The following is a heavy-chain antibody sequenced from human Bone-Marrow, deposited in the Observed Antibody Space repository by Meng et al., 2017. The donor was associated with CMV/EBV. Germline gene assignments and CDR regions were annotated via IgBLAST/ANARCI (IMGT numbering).Heavy chain of an antibody. V-gene: IGHV3-23*01. CDR3: ARGVPFYRPHYSSSTREIDY. J-gene: IGHJ4*02. CDR2: ISGSGGST. Sequence: GESLKISCAASGFTFSNYAMSWVRQAPGKGLEWVSVISGSGGSTYYADSVKGRFTISRDNAKNSLYLQMSSLRAEDTAVYYCARGVPFYRPHYSSSTREIDYWGQGTLVTVSS. CDR1: GFTFSNYA. D-gene: IGHD6-6*01.